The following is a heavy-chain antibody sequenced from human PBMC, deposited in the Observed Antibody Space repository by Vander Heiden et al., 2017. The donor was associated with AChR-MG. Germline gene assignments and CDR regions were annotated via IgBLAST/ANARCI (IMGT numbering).Heavy chain of an antibody. CDR1: GFTFSSYA. D-gene: IGHD2-2*02. CDR3: ARAPVPAAIGYYYYGMDV. V-gene: IGHV3-30-3*01. CDR2: ISYDGSNK. Sequence: QVQLVESGGGVVQPGRSLRLSCAASGFTFSSYAMHWVRQGPGKGLEWVAVISYDGSNKYYADSVKGRFTISRDNSKNTLYLQMNSLRAEDTAVYYCARAPVPAAIGYYYYGMDVWGQGTTVTVSS. J-gene: IGHJ6*02.